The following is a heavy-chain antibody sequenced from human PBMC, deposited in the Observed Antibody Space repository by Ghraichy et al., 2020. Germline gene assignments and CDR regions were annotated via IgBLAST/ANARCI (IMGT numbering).Heavy chain of an antibody. V-gene: IGHV5-51*01. J-gene: IGHJ3*02. CDR1: GNSFTNYW. D-gene: IGHD5-12*01. CDR3: ATLNSGYGDAFDI. CDR2: IYPGDSDT. Sequence: GESLNISCKGSGNSFTNYWIGWVRQMSGKGLEWMGIIYPGDSDTRYSPSFQGQVTISGDKSISTVHLQWSSLKASDTAMYYCATLNSGYGDAFDIWGQVTMVTVSS.